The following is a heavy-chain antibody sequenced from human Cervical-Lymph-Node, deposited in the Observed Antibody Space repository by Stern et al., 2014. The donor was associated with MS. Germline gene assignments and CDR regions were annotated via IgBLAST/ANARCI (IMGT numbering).Heavy chain of an antibody. D-gene: IGHD6-6*01. J-gene: IGHJ3*02. CDR2: TYHRSRWYF. Sequence: QVQLVQSGPGLVKPSQTLSLTCAIPGDSVSSNSATWSWIRQSPSRGLEWLGRTYHRSRWYFDYAISLKSRVTIGPDTSKNQFSLRLNSVTPEDTAVYYCARDVSSSPDAFDIWGQGTMVIVSS. CDR1: GDSVSSNSAT. CDR3: ARDVSSSPDAFDI. V-gene: IGHV6-1*01.